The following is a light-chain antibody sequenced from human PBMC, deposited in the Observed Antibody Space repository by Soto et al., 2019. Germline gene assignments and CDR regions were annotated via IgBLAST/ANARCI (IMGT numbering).Light chain of an antibody. Sequence: QMTQSPSSVSASVGDRVTITCRASQGISSWLTWYQQKPGKAPKLLIYAASSLQSGVPSRLSGSGSGTDFTLSCSCLEPQDFAIYYCLQANTFPLTFGAGTKMEIK. CDR3: LQANTFPLT. V-gene: IGKV1-12*01. CDR1: QGISSW. CDR2: AAS. J-gene: IGKJ4*02.